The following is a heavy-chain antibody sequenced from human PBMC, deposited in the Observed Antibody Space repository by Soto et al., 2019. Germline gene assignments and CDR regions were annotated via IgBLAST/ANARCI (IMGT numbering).Heavy chain of an antibody. CDR2: IKQDGSEK. Sequence: EVRLVESGGGLVQPGGSLRLSCAASRFTFSSYWMSWVRQAPGKGLEWVANIKQDGSEKFYVDSVKGRFTISRDNAKNSLYLQMDSLRAEDTAVYYCARGIDDNASFGMDIWGQGTTVTVSS. CDR1: RFTFSSYW. CDR3: ARGIDDNASFGMDI. V-gene: IGHV3-7*01. J-gene: IGHJ6*02. D-gene: IGHD1-1*01.